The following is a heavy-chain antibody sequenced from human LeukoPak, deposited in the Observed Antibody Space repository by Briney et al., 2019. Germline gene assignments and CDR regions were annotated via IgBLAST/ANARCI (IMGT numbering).Heavy chain of an antibody. CDR2: IYYSGST. V-gene: IGHV4-39*01. CDR3: ARDRAYSNGVCSYFDY. D-gene: IGHD2-8*01. CDR1: GGSISSTTYY. Sequence: PSETLSLTCIVSGGSISSTTYYWGWIRQPPGKGLEWIGSIYYSGSTWYNPSLKGRLTVSADTSKNQFSLKLTSVTAADTAVYYCARDRAYSNGVCSYFDYWGQGTVVTVSS. J-gene: IGHJ4*02.